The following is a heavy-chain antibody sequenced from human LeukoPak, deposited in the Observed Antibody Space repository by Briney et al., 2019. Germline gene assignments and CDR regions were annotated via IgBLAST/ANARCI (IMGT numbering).Heavy chain of an antibody. V-gene: IGHV4-34*01. Sequence: LETLSLTCAVYGGSFSGYYWSWIRQPPGEGLEWIGEINHSGSTNYNPSLKSRVTISVDTSKNQFSLKLSSVTAADTAVYYCARGAVHRWGSYRYAATRDFDYWGQGTLVTVSS. CDR3: ARGAVHRWGSYRYAATRDFDY. CDR2: INHSGST. D-gene: IGHD3-16*02. J-gene: IGHJ4*02. CDR1: GGSFSGYY.